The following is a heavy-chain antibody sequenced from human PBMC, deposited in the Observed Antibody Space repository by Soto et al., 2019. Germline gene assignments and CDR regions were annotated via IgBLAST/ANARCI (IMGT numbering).Heavy chain of an antibody. CDR2: INSTANYI. V-gene: IGHV3-21*06. Sequence: GGSLRLSCAASGFTFTRYSMNWVRQAPGKGLEWVSSINSTANYIYYGDSMKGRFTISRDNAKNSLYLEMNSLRAEDTAVYYCARESEDLTSNFDYWGQGTLVTVSS. CDR1: GFTFTRYS. CDR3: ARESEDLTSNFDY. J-gene: IGHJ4*02.